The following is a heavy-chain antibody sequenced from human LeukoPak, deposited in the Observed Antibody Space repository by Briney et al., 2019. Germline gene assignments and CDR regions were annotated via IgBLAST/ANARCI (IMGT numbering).Heavy chain of an antibody. CDR3: ARDRYCSSTSCYSWDYYYYYMDV. CDR1: GFTFSSYW. CDR2: IKQDGSEK. J-gene: IGHJ6*03. D-gene: IGHD2-2*01. V-gene: IGHV3-7*01. Sequence: GGSLRLSCAASGFTFSSYWMSWVRQAPGKGLEWVANIKQDGSEKYYVDSVKGRFTISRDNAKNSLYLQMNSLRAEDTAVYYCARDRYCSSTSCYSWDYYYYYMDVWGKGTTVTVSS.